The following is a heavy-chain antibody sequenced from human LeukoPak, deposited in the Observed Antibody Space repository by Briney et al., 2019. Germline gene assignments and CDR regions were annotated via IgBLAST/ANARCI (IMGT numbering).Heavy chain of an antibody. CDR2: IYYSGST. D-gene: IGHD2-15*01. V-gene: IGHV4-34*01. CDR3: ASTCSGGSCYSFTPFDY. CDR1: GGSFSGYY. J-gene: IGHJ4*02. Sequence: PSETLSLTCAVYGGSFSGYYWGWIRQPPGKGLEWIGNIYYSGSTYYNPSLKSRVTISVDTSKNQFSLKLSSVTAADTAVYYCASTCSGGSCYSFTPFDYWGQGTLVTVSS.